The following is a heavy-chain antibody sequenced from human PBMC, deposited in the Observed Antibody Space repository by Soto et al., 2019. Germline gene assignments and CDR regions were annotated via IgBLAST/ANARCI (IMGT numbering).Heavy chain of an antibody. Sequence: GGSLRLSCAASGFTFSSYAMHWVRQAPGKGLEWVAVISYDGSNKYYADSVKGRFTTSRDNSKNTLYLQMNSLRAADTAVYYCAREGNSGPYYYYGMDVWGQRTTVTVSS. CDR1: GFTFSSYA. D-gene: IGHD4-4*01. J-gene: IGHJ6*02. V-gene: IGHV3-30-3*01. CDR2: ISYDGSNK. CDR3: AREGNSGPYYYYGMDV.